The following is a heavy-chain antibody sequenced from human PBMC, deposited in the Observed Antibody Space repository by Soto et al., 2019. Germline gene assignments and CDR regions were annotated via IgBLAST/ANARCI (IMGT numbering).Heavy chain of an antibody. J-gene: IGHJ4*02. CDR2: ISSSSSYI. CDR1: GFTSISYG. D-gene: IGHD1-26*01. CDR3: ARHPLSGSYYLDY. V-gene: IGHV3-21*01. Sequence: EVQLVESGGGLVKPGGSLKPSCEASGFTSISYGMTWVRQAPGRGWEWVSSISSSSSYIYYADSVKGRFTISRDNAKNSLYLQMNSLRAEDTAVYYCARHPLSGSYYLDYWGQGTLVTVSS.